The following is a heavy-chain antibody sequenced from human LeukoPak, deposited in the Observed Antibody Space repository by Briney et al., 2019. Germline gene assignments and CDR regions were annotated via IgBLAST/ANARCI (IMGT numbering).Heavy chain of an antibody. CDR2: VSSSGNT. D-gene: IGHD3-10*01. Sequence: PSETLSLTCTVSGGSISSSSYYWGWIRQPPGKGLEWIGRVSSSGNTDYNASLKSRVTMSVDTSKNQLSLKVISVTAADTAVYYCARRALGWFGEQNEGYFDYWGQGTLVTVSS. CDR1: GGSISSSSYY. J-gene: IGHJ4*02. V-gene: IGHV4-39*07. CDR3: ARRALGWFGEQNEGYFDY.